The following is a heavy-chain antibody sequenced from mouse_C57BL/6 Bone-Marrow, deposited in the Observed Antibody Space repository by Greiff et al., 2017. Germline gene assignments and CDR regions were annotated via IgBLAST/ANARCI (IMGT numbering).Heavy chain of an antibody. J-gene: IGHJ3*01. CDR1: GYTFTNYW. Sequence: QVQLQQSGAELVRPGTSVKMSCKASGYTFTNYWIGWAKQRPGHGLEWIGDIYPGGGYTNYNEKFKGKATLTADKSSSTAYMQLSSLTSEDSAIYYCARVDWDVGFAYWGQGTLVTVSA. D-gene: IGHD4-1*01. CDR2: IYPGGGYT. V-gene: IGHV1-63*01. CDR3: ARVDWDVGFAY.